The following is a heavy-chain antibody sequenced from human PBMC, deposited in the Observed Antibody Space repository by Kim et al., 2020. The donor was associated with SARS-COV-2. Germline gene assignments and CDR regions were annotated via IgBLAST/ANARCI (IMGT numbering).Heavy chain of an antibody. CDR1: GGSISSGSYY. Sequence: SETLSLTCTVSGGSISSGSYYWSWIRQPAGKGLEWIGRIYTSGSTNYNPSLKSRVTISVDTSKNQFSLKLSSVTAADTAVYYCARSGYSGYEKNEHWGQGTLVTVSS. CDR2: IYTSGST. CDR3: ARSGYSGYEKNEH. J-gene: IGHJ4*02. V-gene: IGHV4-61*02. D-gene: IGHD5-12*01.